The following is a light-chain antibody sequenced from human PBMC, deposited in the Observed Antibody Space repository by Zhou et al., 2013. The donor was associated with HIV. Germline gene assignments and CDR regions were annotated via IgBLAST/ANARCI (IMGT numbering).Light chain of an antibody. CDR1: QSVSTN. V-gene: IGKV3D-15*01. Sequence: EIVMTQSPATLSVSPGERATLSCRASQSVSTNLAWYQKKASQAPRVLIYGASTRATGIPARFSGSGSGTEFTLTISRLEPEDFAVYYCQQYGSSSWTFGQGTKVEIK. J-gene: IGKJ1*01. CDR3: QQYGSSSWT. CDR2: GAS.